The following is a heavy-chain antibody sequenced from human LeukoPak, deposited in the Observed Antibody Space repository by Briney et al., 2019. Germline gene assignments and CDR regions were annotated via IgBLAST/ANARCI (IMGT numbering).Heavy chain of an antibody. J-gene: IGHJ5*02. CDR1: GYTFTSYG. CDR3: ARDPASSINTNWYDP. V-gene: IGHV1-18*01. CDR2: ISAYNGNT. Sequence: GASVKVSCKASGYTFTSYGISWVRQAPGQGLEWMGWISAYNGNTNYAQKLQGRVTMTTDTSTSTAYMELRSLRSDDTAVYYCARDPASSINTNWYDPWGQGTLVTVSS. D-gene: IGHD2-2*01.